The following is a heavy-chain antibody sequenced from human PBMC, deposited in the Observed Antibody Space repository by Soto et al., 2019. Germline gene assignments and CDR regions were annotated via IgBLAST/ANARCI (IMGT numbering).Heavy chain of an antibody. V-gene: IGHV2-5*02. CDR2: IYWDDNK. D-gene: IGHD5-12*01. Sequence: QITLKESGPTLVKPTQTLTLTCTFSGFSLSTSGVGVGWIRQPPGKALEWLALIYWDDNKRYSPSLKSRLTITKDTSKNQVVLTMTNMDPVDTATYYCAHVYGGYDNFDYWGQGTLVTVSS. CDR3: AHVYGGYDNFDY. J-gene: IGHJ4*02. CDR1: GFSLSTSGVG.